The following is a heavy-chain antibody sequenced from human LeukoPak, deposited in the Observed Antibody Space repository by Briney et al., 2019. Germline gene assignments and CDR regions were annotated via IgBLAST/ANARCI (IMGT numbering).Heavy chain of an antibody. CDR3: ARLSRDGYAWVEFAFDI. D-gene: IGHD2-2*01. Sequence: GESLKISCKGSGYSFTSYWIGWVRQMPGKGLEWMGIIYPGDSDTRYSPSFQGQVTISADKSISTAYLQWSSLKASDTAMYYCARLSRDGYAWVEFAFDIWGQGTMVTVSS. CDR1: GYSFTSYW. J-gene: IGHJ3*02. V-gene: IGHV5-51*01. CDR2: IYPGDSDT.